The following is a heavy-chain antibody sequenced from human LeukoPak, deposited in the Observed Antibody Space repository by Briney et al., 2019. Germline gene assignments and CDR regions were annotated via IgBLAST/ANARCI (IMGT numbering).Heavy chain of an antibody. CDR1: GFTVSSNY. Sequence: GGTLRLSCAASGFTVSSNYMSWVRKAPGKGLEWVSVISSSGTTYYADSGKGRFTISRDNSKNTLYMQMNSLRPEATAVYYCAKVSIIGGNPSPGRTGNYYGMGVWGQGTTITVSS. D-gene: IGHD1-26*01. J-gene: IGHJ6*02. CDR2: ISSSGTT. CDR3: AKVSIIGGNPSPGRTGNYYGMGV. V-gene: IGHV3-53*01.